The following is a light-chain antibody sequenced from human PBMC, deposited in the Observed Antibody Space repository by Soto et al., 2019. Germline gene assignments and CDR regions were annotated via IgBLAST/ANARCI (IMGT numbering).Light chain of an antibody. V-gene: IGKV3-20*01. Sequence: EIVLTQSPGTLSLSPGERGTLSCRANQSLGSAYLAWYPQKPGQAPRPLIHGASSRAAAIPDRFSGSGSGTDFTLTISNLEPEDFSVYYCQQYAASPLNFGPGTKVDAK. CDR1: QSLGSAY. J-gene: IGKJ3*01. CDR3: QQYAASPLN. CDR2: GAS.